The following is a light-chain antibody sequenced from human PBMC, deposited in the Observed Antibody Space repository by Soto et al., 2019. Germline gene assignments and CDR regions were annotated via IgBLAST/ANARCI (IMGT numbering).Light chain of an antibody. CDR1: QSVSSSY. Sequence: EIVLTQSPGTLSLSPGERATLSCRASQSVSSSYLAWYQQKPGQAPRLLIYGASRRATGIPDRLSGSGSGTDFTLTISRLELEDFAVYYCQQYGSSPFPFGGGTKVEIK. V-gene: IGKV3-20*01. CDR2: GAS. CDR3: QQYGSSPFP. J-gene: IGKJ4*01.